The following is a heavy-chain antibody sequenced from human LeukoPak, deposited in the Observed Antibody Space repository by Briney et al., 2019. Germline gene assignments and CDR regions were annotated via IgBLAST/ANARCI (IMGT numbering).Heavy chain of an antibody. J-gene: IGHJ4*02. Sequence: ASVKVSCKASGYTFTGYYIHWVRQAPGQGLEWMGWINPHSGGTNSAPKFQGRVSMTRDTSISTAYMELSSLRSDDTAVYYCARPFLNLVRGVIGADFDYWGQGTLVIVSS. CDR1: GYTFTGYY. D-gene: IGHD3-10*01. CDR2: INPHSGGT. V-gene: IGHV1-2*02. CDR3: ARPFLNLVRGVIGADFDY.